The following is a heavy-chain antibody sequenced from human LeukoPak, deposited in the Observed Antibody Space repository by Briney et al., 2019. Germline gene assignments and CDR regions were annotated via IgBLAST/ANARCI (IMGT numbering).Heavy chain of an antibody. CDR3: ASLCYYSGGYSRDY. Sequence: SETLSLTCTVSGGSISSYYWSWIRQPPGKGLEWIGYIYYSGSTNYNPSLKSRVTMSLDTSKNQLSLKLSSVTAADTAVYYCASLCYYSGGYSRDYWGQGTLVTVSS. CDR1: GGSISSYY. J-gene: IGHJ4*02. CDR2: IYYSGST. V-gene: IGHV4-59*12. D-gene: IGHD3-22*01.